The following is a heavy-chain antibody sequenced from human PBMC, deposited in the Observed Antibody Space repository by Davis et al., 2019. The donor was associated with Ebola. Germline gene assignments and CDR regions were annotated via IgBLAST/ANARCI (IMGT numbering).Heavy chain of an antibody. J-gene: IGHJ6*02. V-gene: IGHV4-34*01. Sequence: MPSQTLSLTCAVYGGSFSGYYRSCVRQPPGKGLEWIGEIHHLGSANYKPSLTSRLTISLDKSKNQISLRLTSVTVADTAVYYCARGDYGMDVWGQGTTVSV. CDR2: IHHLGSA. CDR3: ARGDYGMDV. D-gene: IGHD4/OR15-4a*01. CDR1: GGSFSGYY.